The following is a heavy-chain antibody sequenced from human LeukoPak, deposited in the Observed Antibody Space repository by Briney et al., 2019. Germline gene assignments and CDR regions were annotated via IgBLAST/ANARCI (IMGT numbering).Heavy chain of an antibody. D-gene: IGHD5-12*01. J-gene: IGHJ4*02. CDR2: IYSGGST. CDR1: GFTVSSNY. V-gene: IGHV3-66*01. Sequence: GGSLRLSCAASGFTVSSNYMSWVRQAPGKGLEWVSVIYSGGSTYYADSVKGRFTISRDNSKNTLYLQMNSLRAEDTAVYYCARSRGGYDPYFDYWGQGTLVTVSS. CDR3: ARSRGGYDPYFDY.